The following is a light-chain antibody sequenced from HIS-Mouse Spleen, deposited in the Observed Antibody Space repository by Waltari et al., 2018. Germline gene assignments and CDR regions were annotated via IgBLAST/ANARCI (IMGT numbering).Light chain of an antibody. CDR2: RNN. J-gene: IGLJ3*02. CDR1: SSNIGSNY. V-gene: IGLV1-47*01. Sequence: QSVLTQPPSASGTPGQRVTISCSGSSSNIGSNYVYWYQRLPGTAPKLLFDRNNQRPSGVPDRFSGSQSGTSASLAISGLRSEDEADYYCAAWDDSLSGPVFGGGTKLTVL. CDR3: AAWDDSLSGPV.